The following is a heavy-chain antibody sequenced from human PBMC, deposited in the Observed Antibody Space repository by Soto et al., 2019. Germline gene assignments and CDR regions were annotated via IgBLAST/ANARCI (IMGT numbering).Heavy chain of an antibody. Sequence: PGGSLRLSCTASGFTFSSYWMHWVRQAPGTGLIWVSRINTDGSGTTYADSVRGRFTISRDNAKNTVYLQMNSLRAEDTAVYYCARTGYYYDNKGYDFDHWGQGTLVTVSS. CDR1: GFTFSSYW. V-gene: IGHV3-74*01. J-gene: IGHJ4*02. CDR2: INTDGSGT. D-gene: IGHD3-22*01. CDR3: ARTGYYYDNKGYDFDH.